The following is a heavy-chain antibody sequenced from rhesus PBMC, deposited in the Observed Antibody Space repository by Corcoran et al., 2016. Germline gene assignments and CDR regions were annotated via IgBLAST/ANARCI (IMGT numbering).Heavy chain of an antibody. V-gene: IGHV4-160*01. Sequence: QVQLQESGPGLVKPSETLSLPCAVPGGSFSRYWGGWHCAPPGGGLEWIGSIYGSSGSTEYNPSLKSRATFSRATSKNQFSLKLSSVTAADTAVYYCARVPYTVIMVFDYWGQGVLVTVSS. CDR2: IYGSSGST. CDR3: ARVPYTVIMVFDY. CDR1: GGSFSRYW. D-gene: IGHD4-23*01. J-gene: IGHJ4*01.